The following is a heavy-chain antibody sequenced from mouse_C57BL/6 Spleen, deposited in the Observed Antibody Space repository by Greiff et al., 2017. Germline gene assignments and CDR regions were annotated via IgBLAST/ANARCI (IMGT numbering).Heavy chain of an antibody. V-gene: IGHV1-80*01. CDR3: ARWNWEYFDY. CDR1: GYAFSSYW. J-gene: IGHJ2*01. CDR2: IYPGDGDT. D-gene: IGHD4-1*01. Sequence: QVHVKQSGAELVKPGASVKISCKASGYAFSSYWMNWVKQRPGKGLEWIGQIYPGDGDTNYNGKFKGKATLTADKSSSTAYMHLSSLTSEDSAVYFCARWNWEYFDYWGQGTTLTVSS.